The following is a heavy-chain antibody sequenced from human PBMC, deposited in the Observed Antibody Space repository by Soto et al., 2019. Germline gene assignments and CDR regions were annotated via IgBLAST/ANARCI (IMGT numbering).Heavy chain of an antibody. Sequence: SETLSLTCAVYGGSFSGYYWSWIRQPPGKGLEWIGEINHSGSTNYNPSLKSRVTISVDTSKNQFSLKLSSVTVADTAVYYCARMSVTTVIFRSFAFDIWGQGTMVTV. CDR1: GGSFSGYY. CDR3: ARMSVTTVIFRSFAFDI. CDR2: INHSGST. D-gene: IGHD1-1*01. V-gene: IGHV4-34*01. J-gene: IGHJ3*02.